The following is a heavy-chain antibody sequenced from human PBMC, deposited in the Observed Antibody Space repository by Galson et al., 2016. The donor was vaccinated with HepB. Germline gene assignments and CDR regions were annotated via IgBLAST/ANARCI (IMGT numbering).Heavy chain of an antibody. Sequence: ETLSLTCNVSGGSVSSGSYYWSWIRQSPEKGLEWIAYIEYSGSTNYNPSLKSRVTISIDTSKNKFSLRLTSMTAADTAVYYCARGPWMLPRGSFDIWGQGTTVIVS. CDR3: ARGPWMLPRGSFDI. V-gene: IGHV4-61*01. J-gene: IGHJ3*02. CDR2: IEYSGST. D-gene: IGHD2-2*03. CDR1: GGSVSSGSYY.